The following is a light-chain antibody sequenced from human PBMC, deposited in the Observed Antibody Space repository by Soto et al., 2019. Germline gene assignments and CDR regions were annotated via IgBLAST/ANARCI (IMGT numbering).Light chain of an antibody. CDR2: GVS. V-gene: IGKV3-15*01. CDR3: QQYNNWWT. J-gene: IGKJ1*01. Sequence: EILMTQSPATLSVSPVERATLFCRASQSVSRKLAWYQQKPGQAPRLLIHGVSTRATGIPARFSGSGSGTEFTLTISSLQSEDFAVYYCQQYNNWWTFGQGTRWIS. CDR1: QSVSRK.